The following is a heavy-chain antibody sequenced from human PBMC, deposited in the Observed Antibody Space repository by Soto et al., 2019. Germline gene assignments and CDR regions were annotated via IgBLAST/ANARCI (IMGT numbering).Heavy chain of an antibody. CDR2: MDQGGSEI. D-gene: IGHD1-26*01. CDR3: VRDRGYSTFDF. V-gene: IGHV3-7*01. CDR1: GFTFSSYW. J-gene: IGHJ3*01. Sequence: GGSLRLSCGASGFTFSSYWMSWVRQAPGKGLEWVANMDQGGSEINYVDSVKGRFTISRDNAENSLYLQMTSLRAEDTAVYHCVRDRGYSTFDFWGQGTMVTV.